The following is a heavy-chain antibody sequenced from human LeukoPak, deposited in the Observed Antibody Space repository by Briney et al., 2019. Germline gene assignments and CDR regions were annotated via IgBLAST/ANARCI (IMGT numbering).Heavy chain of an antibody. CDR2: IIPIAGIV. V-gene: IGHV1-69*04. D-gene: IGHD5-24*01. CDR1: GGTFSSYA. CDR3: HMGEDGYNGNYGMDV. Sequence: GSSVKVSCKASGGTFSSYAISWVRQAPGQGLECMGRIIPIAGIVNYAQKFQGRVTIIADKSTSTAYMELSSLRSEDTAVYYCHMGEDGYNGNYGMDVWGQGTTVTVSS. J-gene: IGHJ6*02.